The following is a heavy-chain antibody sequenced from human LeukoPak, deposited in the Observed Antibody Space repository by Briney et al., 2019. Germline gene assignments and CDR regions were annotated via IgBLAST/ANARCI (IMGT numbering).Heavy chain of an antibody. V-gene: IGHV4-34*01. CDR2: INHSGST. CDR3: VRDFRFLDDY. J-gene: IGHJ4*02. D-gene: IGHD3-3*01. CDR1: GGSFSGYY. Sequence: SETLSLTCAVYGGSFSGYYWSWIRQPPGKGLEWIGEINHSGSTNYNPSLKSRVTISVDTSKNQFSLKLSSVTAADTAVYYCVRDFRFLDDYWGQGTLVSVSS.